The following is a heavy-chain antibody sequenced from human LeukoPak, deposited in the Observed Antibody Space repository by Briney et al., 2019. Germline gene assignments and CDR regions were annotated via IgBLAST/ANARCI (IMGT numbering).Heavy chain of an antibody. V-gene: IGHV3-21*01. J-gene: IGHJ4*02. CDR3: ARDRDPDTAMALDY. CDR2: ISSSSSYI. D-gene: IGHD5-18*01. CDR1: GSTFSSYG. Sequence: PGGSLRLSCAASGSTFSSYGMHWVRQAPGKGLEWVSSISSSSSYIYYADSVKGRFTISRDNAKNSLYLQMNSLRAEDTAVYYCARDRDPDTAMALDYWGQGTLVTVSS.